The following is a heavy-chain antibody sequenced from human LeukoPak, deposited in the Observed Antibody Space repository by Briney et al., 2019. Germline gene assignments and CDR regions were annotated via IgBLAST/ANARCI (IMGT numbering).Heavy chain of an antibody. D-gene: IGHD2-2*01. CDR3: ARRFCSSTSCFMWDY. Sequence: GESLKISCKGSGYSFTNYWIGWVRQIPGKGLEWLGIIYPGDSDTRYSPSFQGQVTISADKPIKTAYLQWSSLKASDTAIYYCARRFCSSTSCFMWDYWGQGTLVTVSS. J-gene: IGHJ4*02. V-gene: IGHV5-51*01. CDR1: GYSFTNYW. CDR2: IYPGDSDT.